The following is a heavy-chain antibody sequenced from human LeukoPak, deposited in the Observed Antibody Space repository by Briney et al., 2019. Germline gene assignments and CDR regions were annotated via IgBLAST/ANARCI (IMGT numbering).Heavy chain of an antibody. D-gene: IGHD3-10*01. V-gene: IGHV1-3*01. Sequence: ASVKVSCKASGYTFTSYAMHWVRQAPGQRFEWMGWINAGNGNTKYSQKFQGRVTIARDTSASTAYTELSSLRSEDTAVYYCARSDGSGSYPHYWGQGTLVTVSS. CDR2: INAGNGNT. J-gene: IGHJ4*02. CDR3: ARSDGSGSYPHY. CDR1: GYTFTSYA.